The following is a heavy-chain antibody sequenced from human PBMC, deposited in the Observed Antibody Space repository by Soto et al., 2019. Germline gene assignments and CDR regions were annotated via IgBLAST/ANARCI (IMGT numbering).Heavy chain of an antibody. Sequence: GGSLRLSCAASGFTFSDYYMSWIRQAPGKGLEWVSYISSSSSYTNYADSVKGRFTISRDNAKNSLYLQMNSLRAEDTAVYYCARDKGAAAATDYWGQGTLVTVSS. CDR1: GFTFSDYY. J-gene: IGHJ4*02. CDR2: ISSSSSYT. CDR3: ARDKGAAAATDY. D-gene: IGHD2-2*01. V-gene: IGHV3-11*05.